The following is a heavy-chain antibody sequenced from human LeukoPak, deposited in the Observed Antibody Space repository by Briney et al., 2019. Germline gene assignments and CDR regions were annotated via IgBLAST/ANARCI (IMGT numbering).Heavy chain of an antibody. V-gene: IGHV3-11*01. Sequence: GGSLRLSCAASGFTFSDYYMSWIRQAPGKGLEWVSYISSSGSTIYYADSVKGRFTISRDNAKNSLYLQMNSLRDEDTAVYYCARDSCSGGSCYLSYYYMDVWGKGTTVTVSS. CDR3: ARDSCSGGSCYLSYYYMDV. J-gene: IGHJ6*03. CDR1: GFTFSDYY. CDR2: ISSSGSTI. D-gene: IGHD2-15*01.